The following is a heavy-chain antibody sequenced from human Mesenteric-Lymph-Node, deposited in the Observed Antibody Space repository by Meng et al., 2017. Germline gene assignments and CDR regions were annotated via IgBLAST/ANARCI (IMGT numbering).Heavy chain of an antibody. V-gene: IGHV4-34*01. Sequence: QVQLQQWGAGLLKPSETRSRSCAVYGGSVRDYYWTWIRHPPGKGLEWIGEIDHRGNTKYNPSLKSRVTISLDTSKKQFSLKVSSVTAADSAVYYCARRGPSGNFSPWSQGALVTVSS. CDR2: IDHRGNT. J-gene: IGHJ5*02. D-gene: IGHD3-10*01. CDR3: ARRGPSGNFSP. CDR1: GGSVRDYY.